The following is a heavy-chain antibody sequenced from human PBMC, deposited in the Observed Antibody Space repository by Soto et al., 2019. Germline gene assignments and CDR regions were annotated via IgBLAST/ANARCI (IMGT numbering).Heavy chain of an antibody. V-gene: IGHV2-5*01. CDR3: AHLYYDFWSGYAPKNNWFDP. CDR1: GFSLRTSGVR. Sequence: ESGPTLVNPTQTLTLTCTFSGFSLRTSGVRVGWIRQPPGKALEWLALIYWNDDKRDSPSLKSRLTITKDTSKNQVVLTMTNMDPVDTATYYCAHLYYDFWSGYAPKNNWFDPWGQGTLVTVSS. D-gene: IGHD3-3*01. J-gene: IGHJ5*02. CDR2: IYWNDDK.